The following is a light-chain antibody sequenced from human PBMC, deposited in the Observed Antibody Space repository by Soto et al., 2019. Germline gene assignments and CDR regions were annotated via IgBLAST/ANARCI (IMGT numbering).Light chain of an antibody. CDR3: QQRRT. CDR2: GAS. V-gene: IGKV3D-20*02. Sequence: EIVLTQSPGTLSLSPGERATLSCRASQSVSSSYLAWYQQKPGQAPRLLIYGASNRATGIPARFSGSGSGTDFTLTISSLEPEDFAVYYCQQRRTFGQGTKGDIK. CDR1: QSVSSSY. J-gene: IGKJ1*01.